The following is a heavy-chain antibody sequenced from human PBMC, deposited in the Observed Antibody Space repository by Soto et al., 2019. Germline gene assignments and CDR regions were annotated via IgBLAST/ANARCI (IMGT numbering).Heavy chain of an antibody. CDR1: GGSISSYY. CDR3: ARERVEMATINNPFRSPLNYYYYYGMDV. Sequence: SETLSLTCTVSGGSISSYYWSWIRQPPGKGLEWIGYIYYSGSTNYNPSLKSRVTISVDTSKNQFSLKLSSVTAADTAVYYCARERVEMATINNPFRSPLNYYYYYGMDVWGQGTTVTVSS. J-gene: IGHJ6*02. D-gene: IGHD5-12*01. CDR2: IYYSGST. V-gene: IGHV4-59*01.